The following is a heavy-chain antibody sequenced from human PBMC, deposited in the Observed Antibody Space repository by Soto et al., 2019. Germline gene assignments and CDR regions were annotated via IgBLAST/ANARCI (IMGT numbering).Heavy chain of an antibody. CDR2: ISWDDDK. V-gene: IGHV2-5*02. D-gene: IGHD6-13*01. J-gene: IGHJ4*02. Sequence: QITLKESGPTLVKPTQTLTLTCTFSGFSLSTSGVSVGWIRQPPGKALEWLALISWDDDKVYSPSLKSRLTITRDTSNNQVVVTMTAMDPVDTATYYCAHSNTWYVPVFDYWGQGTLVTVSS. CDR1: GFSLSTSGVS. CDR3: AHSNTWYVPVFDY.